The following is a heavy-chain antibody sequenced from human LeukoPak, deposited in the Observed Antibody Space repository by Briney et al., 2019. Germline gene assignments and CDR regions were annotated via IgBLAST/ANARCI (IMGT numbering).Heavy chain of an antibody. J-gene: IGHJ4*02. Sequence: SQTLSLTCAVYGGSFSGYYWTWIRQPPGKGLEWVGEINHSGSTNYNPSLKSRVTISVDTSKNQFSLKLSSVTAADTAVYYCARKPFYFDYWGQGTLVTVSS. CDR3: ARKPFYFDY. V-gene: IGHV4-34*01. CDR2: INHSGST. CDR1: GGSFSGYY. D-gene: IGHD1-14*01.